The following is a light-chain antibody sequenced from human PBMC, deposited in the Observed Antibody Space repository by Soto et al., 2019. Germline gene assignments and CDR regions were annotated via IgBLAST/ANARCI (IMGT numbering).Light chain of an antibody. CDR2: DAS. Sequence: EIVLTQSPATLSLSPGERATLSCRASQSVSSYLAWYQQKHVQAPRLLIYDASNRATGIPARFSGSGSGTEFPLTISSLEPEDFAVYYCQQRSNWPPVFGPGTKVDIK. V-gene: IGKV3-11*01. CDR3: QQRSNWPPV. CDR1: QSVSSY. J-gene: IGKJ3*01.